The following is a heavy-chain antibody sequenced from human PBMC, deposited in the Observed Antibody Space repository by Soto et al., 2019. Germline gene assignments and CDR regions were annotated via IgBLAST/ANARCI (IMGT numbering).Heavy chain of an antibody. Sequence: ASVKVSCKASGYPFTSYAMHWVRQAPGQRLEWMGWINAGNGNTKYSQKFQGRVTITRDTSASTAYMELSSLRSEDTAVYYCARGSYSRSWFGWFDPWGQGTLVTFSS. V-gene: IGHV1-3*01. D-gene: IGHD6-13*01. CDR2: INAGNGNT. J-gene: IGHJ5*02. CDR1: GYPFTSYA. CDR3: ARGSYSRSWFGWFDP.